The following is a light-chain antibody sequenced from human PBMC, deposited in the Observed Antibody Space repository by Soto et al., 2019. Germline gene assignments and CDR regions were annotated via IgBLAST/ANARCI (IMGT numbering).Light chain of an antibody. J-gene: IGLJ1*01. Sequence: LTQPRSVSGSPGQSVTISCIGTSSDVGGYSYVSWYQQHPGTAPKLLIYGVSERPSGVPDRFSGSKSGSTASLTISGLQAEDDADYYCCSYADTYTYVFGTGTNVNVL. V-gene: IGLV2-11*01. CDR2: GVS. CDR1: SSDVGGYSY. CDR3: CSYADTYTYV.